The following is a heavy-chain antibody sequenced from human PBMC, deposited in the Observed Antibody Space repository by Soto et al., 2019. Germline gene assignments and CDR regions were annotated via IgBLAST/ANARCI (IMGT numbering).Heavy chain of an antibody. V-gene: IGHV3-11*01. D-gene: IGHD5-18*01. CDR2: ISSSGSTI. J-gene: IGHJ6*03. Sequence: GGSLRLSCAASGFTFSDYYMSWIRQAPGKGLEWVSYISSSGSTIYYADSVKGRFTISRDNAKNSLYLQMNSLRAEDTAVYYCARDSYDTAMDLNYYYYYMDVWGKGTTVTVS. CDR1: GFTFSDYY. CDR3: ARDSYDTAMDLNYYYYYMDV.